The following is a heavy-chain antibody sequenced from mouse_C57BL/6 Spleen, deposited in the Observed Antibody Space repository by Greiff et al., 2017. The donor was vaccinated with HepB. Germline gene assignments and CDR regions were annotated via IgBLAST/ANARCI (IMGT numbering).Heavy chain of an antibody. Sequence: EVQLVESGGGLVKPGGSLKLSCAASGFTFSSYAMSWVRQTPEKRLEWVATISDGGSYTYYPDNVKGRFTISRDNAKNNLYLQMSHLKSEDTAMYYCARDNYYWFAYWGQGTLVTVSA. V-gene: IGHV5-4*01. CDR1: GFTFSSYA. CDR2: ISDGGSYT. CDR3: ARDNYYWFAY. D-gene: IGHD1-1*01. J-gene: IGHJ3*01.